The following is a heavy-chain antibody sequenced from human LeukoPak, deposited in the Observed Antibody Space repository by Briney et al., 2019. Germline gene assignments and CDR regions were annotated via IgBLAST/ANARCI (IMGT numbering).Heavy chain of an antibody. CDR3: ARDGASCYDY. Sequence: TGGSLRITCAASGFTFSSYGMHWVRQAPGKGLEWVAVIWYDGSNKYYADSVKGRFTISRDNSKNTLYLQMNSLRAEDTAVYYCARDGASCYDYWGQGTLVTVSS. D-gene: IGHD2-2*01. J-gene: IGHJ4*02. CDR1: GFTFSSYG. V-gene: IGHV3-33*01. CDR2: IWYDGSNK.